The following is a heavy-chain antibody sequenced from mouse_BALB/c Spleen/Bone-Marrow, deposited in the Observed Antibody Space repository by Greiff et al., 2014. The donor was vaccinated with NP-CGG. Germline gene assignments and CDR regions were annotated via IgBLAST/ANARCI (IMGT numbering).Heavy chain of an antibody. CDR3: AINRGDWGRRFAY. CDR1: GFAFSNYD. CDR2: ISSGGGSS. Sequence: VLLQQSGGGLVKPGGSLKLSCAASGFAFSNYDMSWVRQSPEKRLEWVAYISSGGGSSYYPDTVKGRFTISRDNAKNSLYLQMSMLKSEDTVMYYSAINRGDWGRRFAYWGQGTLVTVSA. D-gene: IGHD4-1*01. V-gene: IGHV5-12-1*01. J-gene: IGHJ3*01.